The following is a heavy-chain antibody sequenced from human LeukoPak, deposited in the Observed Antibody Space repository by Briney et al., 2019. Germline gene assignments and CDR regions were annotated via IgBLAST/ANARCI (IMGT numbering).Heavy chain of an antibody. CDR3: AREPGAFGWFDP. D-gene: IGHD1-26*01. CDR1: GFTVSSNY. V-gene: IGHV3-53*01. CDR2: IYSGGNT. Sequence: PGGSLRLSCAASGFTVSSNYMSWVRQAPGKGLEWVSVIYSGGNTYYADSVKGRFTISRDNSKNTLYLQMNSLGPEDTAVYCCAREPGAFGWFDPWGQGTLVTVSS. J-gene: IGHJ5*02.